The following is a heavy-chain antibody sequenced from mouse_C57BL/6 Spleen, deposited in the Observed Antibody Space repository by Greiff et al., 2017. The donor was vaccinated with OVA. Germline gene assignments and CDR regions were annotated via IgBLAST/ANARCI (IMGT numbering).Heavy chain of an antibody. CDR1: GYTFTSYW. CDR3: ARSPYYGSSHFAY. J-gene: IGHJ3*01. V-gene: IGHV1-55*01. D-gene: IGHD1-1*01. CDR2: IYPGSGST. Sequence: QVQLQQPGAELVKPGASVKMSCKASGYTFTSYWITWVKQRPGQGLEWIGDIYPGSGSTNYNEKFKSKATPTVDTSSSPAYMQLSSLTSEDSAVYYCARSPYYGSSHFAYWGQGTLVTVSA.